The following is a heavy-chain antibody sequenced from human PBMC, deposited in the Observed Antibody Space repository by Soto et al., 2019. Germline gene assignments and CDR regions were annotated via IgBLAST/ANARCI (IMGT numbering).Heavy chain of an antibody. Sequence: SETLSLTCSVSGGSITTNSFYWGWVRQPPGKGLDWIGSIHHTGTTYYHPSLKSRVTISVDASKNQLSLKLTSMTVSDTAVYFCASWECGDCPFDYWGQGTLVTVSS. J-gene: IGHJ4*02. CDR3: ASWECGDCPFDY. CDR2: IHHTGTT. D-gene: IGHD2-21*02. V-gene: IGHV4-39*01. CDR1: GGSITTNSFY.